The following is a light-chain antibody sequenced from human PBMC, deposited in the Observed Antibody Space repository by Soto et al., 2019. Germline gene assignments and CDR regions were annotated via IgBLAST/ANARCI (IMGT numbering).Light chain of an antibody. CDR1: QSVRDN. CDR3: DQYDDWPLT. J-gene: IGKJ3*01. CDR2: GTS. Sequence: EIVMTQSPATLSVSPGERATLSCRASQSVRDNLAWYQQKPGQAPGLLNYGTSISATVIPARFSGSGSDTEFTLTISSLQSEDFATYYCDQYDDWPLTFGPGTKVDI. V-gene: IGKV3-15*01.